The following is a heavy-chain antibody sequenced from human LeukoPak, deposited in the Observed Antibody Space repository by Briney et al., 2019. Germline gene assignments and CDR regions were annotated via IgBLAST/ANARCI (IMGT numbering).Heavy chain of an antibody. CDR2: MNPNSGNT. CDR1: GYSFTSYD. D-gene: IGHD2-2*01. J-gene: IGHJ6*02. CDR3: ARAYCSSTSCQRGIYYGMDV. V-gene: IGHV1-8*01. Sequence: ASVKVSCKASGYSFTSYDINWVRQATGQRLEWMGWMNPNSGNTGYAQKFQGRVTMTRNTSISTAYMELSSLRSEDTAVYYCARAYCSSTSCQRGIYYGMDVWGQGTTVTVSS.